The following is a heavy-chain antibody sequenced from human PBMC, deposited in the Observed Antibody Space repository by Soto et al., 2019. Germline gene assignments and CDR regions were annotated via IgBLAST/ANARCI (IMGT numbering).Heavy chain of an antibody. J-gene: IGHJ6*02. CDR2: SSGSGGST. CDR1: GFTLSNYA. Sequence: GSLRLSYAASGFTLSNYAMSWVRQAPGKGLEWVSASSGSGGSTYYANSVKGRFTISRDNSKNTLYLQLNSLRAEDTAVYYCAKDGYYDLDMDVWGQGTTVPVSS. V-gene: IGHV3-23*01. CDR3: AKDGYYDLDMDV.